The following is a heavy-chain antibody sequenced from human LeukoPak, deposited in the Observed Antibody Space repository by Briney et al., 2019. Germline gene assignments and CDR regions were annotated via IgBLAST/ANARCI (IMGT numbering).Heavy chain of an antibody. D-gene: IGHD6-13*01. J-gene: IGHJ4*02. CDR2: IFYTGST. V-gene: IGHV4-59*08. CDR1: GDSINSYY. CDR3: ARLQAAGVEFDY. Sequence: SETLSLTCTVSGDSINSYYWSWIRQPPGKGLEWIGYIFYTGSTNYNPSLKSRVTISVDTSKNQFSLKLNSVTAADTAVYYCARLQAAGVEFDYWGQGTLVTVSS.